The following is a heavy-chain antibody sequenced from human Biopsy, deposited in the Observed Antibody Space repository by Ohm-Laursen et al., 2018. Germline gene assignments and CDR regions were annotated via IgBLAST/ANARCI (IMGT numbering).Heavy chain of an antibody. V-gene: IGHV4-59*01. CDR1: GGSMTGYE. CDR2: IYYSGGT. J-gene: IGHJ3*02. Sequence: SQTLSLTWSVSGGSMTGYEWSWIRLAPGKGLEWIGYIYYSGGTKYNPSLASRVTFSVDMSKSQFSLKLYSVTAADTAVYYCARVEAGTYDALDIWGQGTLVAVSA. CDR3: ARVEAGTYDALDI. D-gene: IGHD1-26*01.